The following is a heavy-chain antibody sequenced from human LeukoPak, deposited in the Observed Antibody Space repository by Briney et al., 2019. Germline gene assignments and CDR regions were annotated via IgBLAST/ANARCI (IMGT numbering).Heavy chain of an antibody. CDR1: GYTFSGYY. Sequence: ASVKVSCKASGYTFSGYYMHWVRQAPGQGLEWMGWINPNSGGTNSAQKFQGRVTMTRDTSISTAYMELSRLRSDDTAVYYCARVWRWGSIDDAFDIWGQGTMVTVSS. CDR3: ARVWRWGSIDDAFDI. CDR2: INPNSGGT. D-gene: IGHD5-24*01. J-gene: IGHJ3*02. V-gene: IGHV1-2*02.